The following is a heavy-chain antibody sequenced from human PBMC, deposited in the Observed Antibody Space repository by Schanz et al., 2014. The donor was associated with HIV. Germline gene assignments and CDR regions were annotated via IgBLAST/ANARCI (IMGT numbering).Heavy chain of an antibody. CDR3: ARDGSSGWQDPFDY. CDR1: GFTFRNYA. V-gene: IGHV3-33*01. J-gene: IGHJ4*02. D-gene: IGHD6-19*01. Sequence: QVQLVESGGGVVQPGRSLRLSCAASGFTFRNYAMHWVRQAPGKGLEWVAVIWYDENNRHYADSVNGRFTISRDNSKNTVYLQMNSLRAEDTAVYYCARDGSSGWQDPFDYWGQGTLVTVSS. CDR2: IWYDENNR.